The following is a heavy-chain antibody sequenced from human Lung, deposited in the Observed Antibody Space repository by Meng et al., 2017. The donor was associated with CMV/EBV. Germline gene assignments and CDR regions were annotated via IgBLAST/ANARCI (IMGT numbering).Heavy chain of an antibody. V-gene: IGHV1-8*01. Sequence: SVXVSXXASGYTFTTYDINWVRQATGQGLEWMGWMNPNSGNTGYAQKFQGRVTLTRVTSISTAYMELSSLTSDDTAVYYCARTRIEVEPDGRKIKYYNYGMDVWGEGXTVTVSS. J-gene: IGHJ6*02. D-gene: IGHD2-2*01. CDR3: ARTRIEVEPDGRKIKYYNYGMDV. CDR2: MNPNSGNT. CDR1: GYTFTTYD.